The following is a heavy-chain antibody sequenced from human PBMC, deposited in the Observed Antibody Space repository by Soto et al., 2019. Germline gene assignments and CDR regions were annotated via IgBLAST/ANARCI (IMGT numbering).Heavy chain of an antibody. V-gene: IGHV4-30-4*01. CDR2: IYYSGRT. D-gene: IGHD3-3*01. Sequence: QVQLQESGPGLVKPSQTLSLTCTVPGGSISSGDYYWSWIRQPPGKGLEWIGYIYYSGRTNYNPSLSSRVTISVDTSKNQFSLNLSSVTAAYTAVYYCARIVESDYTIDFDLWGRGTLVTVSS. CDR3: ARIVESDYTIDFDL. CDR1: GGSISSGDYY. J-gene: IGHJ2*01.